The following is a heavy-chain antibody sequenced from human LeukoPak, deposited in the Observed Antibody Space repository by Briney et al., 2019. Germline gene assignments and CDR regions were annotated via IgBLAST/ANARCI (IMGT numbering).Heavy chain of an antibody. Sequence: GGSLRLSCAASGFTFSSYSMNWVRQAPGKGLEWVSSISSSSSYIYYADSVKGRFTISRDNAKNSLYLQMNSLRAEDTAVYYCARAHDYGDRDSSDAFDIWGQGTMVTVSS. CDR2: ISSSSSYI. D-gene: IGHD4-17*01. CDR1: GFTFSSYS. V-gene: IGHV3-21*01. CDR3: ARAHDYGDRDSSDAFDI. J-gene: IGHJ3*02.